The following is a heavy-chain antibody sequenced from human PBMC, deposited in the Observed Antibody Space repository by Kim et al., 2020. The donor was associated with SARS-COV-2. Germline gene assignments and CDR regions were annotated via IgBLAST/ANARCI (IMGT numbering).Heavy chain of an antibody. D-gene: IGHD3-10*01. CDR2: IYYSGST. CDR1: GGSISSYY. V-gene: IGHV4-59*13. CDR3: AREYWRHSPGGEPQGYGMDV. Sequence: SETLSLTCTVSGGSISSYYWSWIRQPPGKGLEWIGYIYYSGSTNYNPSLKSRVTISVDTSKNQFSLKLSSVTAADTAVYYCAREYWRHSPGGEPQGYGMDVWGQGTTVTVSS. J-gene: IGHJ6*02.